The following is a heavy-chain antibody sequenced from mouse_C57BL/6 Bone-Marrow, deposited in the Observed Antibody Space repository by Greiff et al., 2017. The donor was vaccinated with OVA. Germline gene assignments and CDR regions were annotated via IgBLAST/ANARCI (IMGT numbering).Heavy chain of an antibody. CDR1: GYAFSSSW. CDR2: IYPGDGDT. V-gene: IGHV1-82*01. J-gene: IGHJ1*03. Sequence: QVQLKESGPELVKPGASVKISCKASGYAFSSSWMNWVKQRPGKGLEWIGRIYPGDGDTNYNGKFKGKATLTADKSSSTAYMQLSSLTSEDSAVYFCARRRYFDVWGTGTTVTVSS. CDR3: ARRRYFDV.